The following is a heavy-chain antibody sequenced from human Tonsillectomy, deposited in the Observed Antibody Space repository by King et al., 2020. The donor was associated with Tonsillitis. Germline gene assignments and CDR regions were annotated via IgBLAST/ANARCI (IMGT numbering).Heavy chain of an antibody. CDR3: AQGGARVGATTLIDY. CDR1: RVTFSSYA. D-gene: IGHD1-26*01. J-gene: IGHJ4*02. CDR2: ISGSGDTS. Sequence: VQLVESGGGLVQPGGSLRLSCVASRVTFSSYAMNWVRQAPGKGLEWVSAISGSGDTSYYVDSVKGRFTISRDNSKNTLYLQMNSLRAEDTALYYCAQGGARVGATTLIDYWGQGTLVTVSS. V-gene: IGHV3-23*04.